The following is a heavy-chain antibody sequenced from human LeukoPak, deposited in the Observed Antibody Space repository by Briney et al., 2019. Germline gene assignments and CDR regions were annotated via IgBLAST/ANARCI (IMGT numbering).Heavy chain of an antibody. J-gene: IGHJ4*02. D-gene: IGHD2-2*02. CDR1: GFTFSSYA. CDR3: AKDSVIVVVPAAIRDY. V-gene: IGHV3-23*01. CDR2: ISGSGGST. Sequence: GGSLRLSCAASGFTFSSYAMSWVRQAPGKGLEWVSAISGSGGSTYYADSVKGRFTISRDNSKNTLYLQMNSLRAEDTAVYYCAKDSVIVVVPAAIRDYWGQGTLVTVSS.